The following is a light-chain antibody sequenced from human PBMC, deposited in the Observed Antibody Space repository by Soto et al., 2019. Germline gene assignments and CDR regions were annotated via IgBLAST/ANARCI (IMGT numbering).Light chain of an antibody. CDR3: QHYDSSLST. Sequence: EMVLTQSPGTLSLFPGERATLSCRASQSIDSISLAWYQHTPGQAPRLLIYGASSMSTAIPDRFSGSGSGTDFTLTISRLEPEDFAVYYCQHYDSSLSTFGGGTKVEIK. CDR2: GAS. J-gene: IGKJ4*01. V-gene: IGKV3-20*01. CDR1: QSIDSIS.